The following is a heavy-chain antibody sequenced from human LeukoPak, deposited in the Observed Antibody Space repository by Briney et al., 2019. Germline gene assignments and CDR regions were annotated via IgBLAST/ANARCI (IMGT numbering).Heavy chain of an antibody. CDR3: ASIESEQQLRLGAFDI. CDR1: GCTFSSYA. D-gene: IGHD6-13*01. CDR2: IIPIFGKA. J-gene: IGHJ3*02. V-gene: IGHV1-69*05. Sequence: SVKVSCKASGCTFSSYAISWVRQAPGQGLEWMGRIIPIFGKANYAQKFQGRVTITTDESTSTAYMELSSLRSEDTAVYYCASIESEQQLRLGAFDIWGQGTMVTVSS.